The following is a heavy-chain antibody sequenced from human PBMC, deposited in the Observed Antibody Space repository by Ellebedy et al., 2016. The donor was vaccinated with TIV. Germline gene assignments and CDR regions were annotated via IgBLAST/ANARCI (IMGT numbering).Heavy chain of an antibody. CDR3: ARRNYGRTSAYWYFDL. D-gene: IGHD4-23*01. V-gene: IGHV5-51*01. CDR1: GYSFTRDW. J-gene: IGHJ2*01. Sequence: GESLKISXKVSGYSFTRDWIGWVRQMPGKGLEWMGIIYPGDSDTSYSPSFQGQVTISADKSINTAYLQWRSLKASDTAMYYCARRNYGRTSAYWYFDLWGRGTLVTVSS. CDR2: IYPGDSDT.